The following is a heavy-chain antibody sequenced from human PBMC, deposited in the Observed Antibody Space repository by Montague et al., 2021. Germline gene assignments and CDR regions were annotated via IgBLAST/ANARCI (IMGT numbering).Heavy chain of an antibody. CDR2: IYYSGST. D-gene: IGHD2-21*01. Sequence: SETLSLTCNVSGGAISSSSCYWGWIRQPPGKGLEWIGSIYYSGSTYYSPSLKSRVTISADTSQKQFSLKLRSVTAADTAVYYCARNSIFREIECNYYYNALDVWGQGTTVTVSS. CDR3: ARNSIFREIECNYYYNALDV. V-gene: IGHV4-39*01. J-gene: IGHJ6*02. CDR1: GGAISSSSCY.